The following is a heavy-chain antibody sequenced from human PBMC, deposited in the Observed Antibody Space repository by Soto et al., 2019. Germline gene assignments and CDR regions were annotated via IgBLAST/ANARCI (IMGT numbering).Heavy chain of an antibody. CDR2: IYTSGST. CDR3: ASVTNPYYYYGMDV. J-gene: IGHJ6*02. D-gene: IGHD4-17*01. V-gene: IGHV4-4*07. CDR1: GGSISSYD. Sequence: KSXATLSLTCTVSGGSISSYDLSWIRQPAGKGLEWIGRIYTSGSTNYNPSLKSRVTMSVDTSKNQFSLKLSSVTAADTAVYYCASVTNPYYYYGMDVWGQGTTVTVSS.